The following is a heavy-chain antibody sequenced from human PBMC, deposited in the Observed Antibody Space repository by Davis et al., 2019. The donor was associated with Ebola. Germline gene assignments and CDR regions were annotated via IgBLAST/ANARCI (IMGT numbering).Heavy chain of an antibody. D-gene: IGHD3-9*01. V-gene: IGHV3-21*01. J-gene: IGHJ6*03. CDR3: ARTGHYYYYYMDV. Sequence: GESLKIPCAASGFTFISYSMNWVRQAPGKGLEWVSFISSSSSYIYYADSVKGRFTISRDNAKNSLYLQMNSLRAEDTAVYYCARTGHYYYYYMDVWGKGTTVTVSS. CDR2: ISSSSSYI. CDR1: GFTFISYS.